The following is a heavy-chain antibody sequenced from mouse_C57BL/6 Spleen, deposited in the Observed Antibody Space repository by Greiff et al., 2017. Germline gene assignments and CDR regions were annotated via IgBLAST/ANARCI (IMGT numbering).Heavy chain of an antibody. J-gene: IGHJ1*03. CDR2: IWGDGST. CDR1: GFSLTSYG. D-gene: IGHD1-1*01. CDR3: ANPGGSSYGGYFDG. Sequence: VKLVESGPGLVAPSQSLSITCTVSGFSLTSYGVSWVCQPQGKGLVWLGVIWGDGSTNYHSALIPRLSISKDHSKSQVFLKLNSLQTDDTATYYVANPGGSSYGGYFDGWGTGTTVTVSS. V-gene: IGHV2-3*01.